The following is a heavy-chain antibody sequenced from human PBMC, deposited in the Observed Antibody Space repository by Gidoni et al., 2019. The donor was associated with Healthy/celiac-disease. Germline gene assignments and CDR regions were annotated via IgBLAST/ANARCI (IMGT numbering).Heavy chain of an antibody. CDR2: ISSSSSYT. V-gene: IGHV3-11*06. J-gene: IGHJ3*02. CDR1: GFTFSDYY. CDR3: ARAGDDYGDQYDAFDI. Sequence: QVQLVEYGGGLVKPGGSLKLSCAASGFTFSDYYMSWIRQAPGKGLEWVSYISSSSSYTNYADSVKGRFTISRDNAKNSLYLQMNSLRAEDTAVYYCARAGDDYGDQYDAFDIWGQGTMVTVSS. D-gene: IGHD4-17*01.